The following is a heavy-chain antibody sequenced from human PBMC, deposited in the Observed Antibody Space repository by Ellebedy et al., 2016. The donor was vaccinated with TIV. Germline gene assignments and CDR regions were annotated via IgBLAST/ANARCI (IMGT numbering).Heavy chain of an antibody. Sequence: MPSGTLSLTCTVSGGSISSYYWSRIRQPPGKGLEWIGYIYYSGSTNYNPSLKSRVTISVDTSKNQFSLKLSSVTAADTAVYYCARALGYCSGGSCYEVRLDYWGQGTLVTVSS. V-gene: IGHV4-59*01. CDR1: GGSISSYY. CDR3: ARALGYCSGGSCYEVRLDY. J-gene: IGHJ4*02. D-gene: IGHD2-15*01. CDR2: IYYSGST.